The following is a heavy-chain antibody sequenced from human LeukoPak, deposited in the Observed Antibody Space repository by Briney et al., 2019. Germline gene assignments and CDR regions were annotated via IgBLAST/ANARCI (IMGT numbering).Heavy chain of an antibody. CDR1: SDSISSHY. CDR3: ASRIVGAAPYFDY. J-gene: IGHJ4*02. D-gene: IGHD1-26*01. CDR2: IYYSGST. Sequence: PSETLSLTCTVSSDSISSHYWSWVRQPPGKGLEWIGYIYYSGSTNYNPSLKSRVTISVDTSKSQFSLRLSSVTAADTVVYYCASRIVGAAPYFDYWGQGTLVTVSS. V-gene: IGHV4-59*11.